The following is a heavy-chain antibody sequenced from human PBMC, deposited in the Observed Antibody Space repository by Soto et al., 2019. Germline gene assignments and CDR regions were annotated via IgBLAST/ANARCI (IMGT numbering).Heavy chain of an antibody. Sequence: GWSLRLSCASSVFTFIDYYMRWIRQAPGKGLEWVSYISSSGSTIYYADSVKGRFTISRDNAKNSLYLQMNSLRAEDTAVYYCARDIAAADYYYGMDVWGQGTTVTVSS. D-gene: IGHD6-13*01. J-gene: IGHJ6*02. CDR2: ISSSGSTI. CDR3: ARDIAAADYYYGMDV. V-gene: IGHV3-11*01. CDR1: VFTFIDYY.